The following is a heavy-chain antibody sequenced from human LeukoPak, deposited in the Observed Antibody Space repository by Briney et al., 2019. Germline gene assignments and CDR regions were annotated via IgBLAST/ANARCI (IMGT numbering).Heavy chain of an antibody. V-gene: IGHV4-4*09. CDR2: IYTSGGT. CDR3: ARLTRLSTSPDRYYLDY. J-gene: IGHJ4*02. Sequence: SETMSLTCTVSGDSISSYYWSWIRQPPGKGLEWIGYIYTSGGTNYIPSLKGRVTISIDTSKNQFSLKLSSVTAADSAVYYCARLTRLSTSPDRYYLDYWGQGTLVTVSS. CDR1: GDSISSYY. D-gene: IGHD6-6*01.